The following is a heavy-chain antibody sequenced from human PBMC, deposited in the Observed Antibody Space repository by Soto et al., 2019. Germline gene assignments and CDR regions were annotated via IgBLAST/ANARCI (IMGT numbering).Heavy chain of an antibody. CDR3: ARHKYYYDSSGYSRFDY. V-gene: IGHV4-39*01. CDR2: IYYSGST. CDR1: GGSISSSSYY. Sequence: SETLSLTCTVSGGSISSSSYYWGWIRQPPGKGLEWIGSIYYSGSTYYNPSLKSRVTISVDTSKNQFSLKLSSVTAADTAVYYCARHKYYYDSSGYSRFDYWGQGTLVTVSS. D-gene: IGHD3-22*01. J-gene: IGHJ4*02.